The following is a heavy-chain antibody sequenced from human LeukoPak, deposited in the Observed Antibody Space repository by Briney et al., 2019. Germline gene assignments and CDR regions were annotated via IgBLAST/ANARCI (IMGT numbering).Heavy chain of an antibody. Sequence: QLGGSLRLSCAASGFTFGDTWMNWVRQVPGQGLEWVANIKQDGSEKFYVASVKGRFTISRDNGKSSLYLQMNSLRAEDTALYYCATSYDMGWLIGYWGQGTLVTVSS. CDR2: IKQDGSEK. CDR1: GFTFGDTW. CDR3: ATSYDMGWLIGY. V-gene: IGHV3-7*03. D-gene: IGHD3/OR15-3a*01. J-gene: IGHJ4*02.